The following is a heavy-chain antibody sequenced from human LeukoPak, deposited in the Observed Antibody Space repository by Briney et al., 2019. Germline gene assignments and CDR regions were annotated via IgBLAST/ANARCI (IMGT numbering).Heavy chain of an antibody. CDR3: ASRPAGTWFDY. J-gene: IGHJ4*02. D-gene: IGHD6-19*01. V-gene: IGHV4-39*01. Sequence: PSETLSLTCTVSGGSISSSSYYWGWIRQPPGKGLEWIGSIYYSGSTYYNPSLKSRVTISVDTSKNPFSLKLSSVTAADTAVYSCASRPAGTWFDYWGQGPLVTVSS. CDR2: IYYSGST. CDR1: GGSISSSSYY.